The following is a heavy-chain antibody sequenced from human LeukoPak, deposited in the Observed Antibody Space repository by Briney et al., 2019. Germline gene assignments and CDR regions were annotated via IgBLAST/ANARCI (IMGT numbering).Heavy chain of an antibody. J-gene: IGHJ5*02. Sequence: SETLSLTCTVSGGSISSYYWNWIRQPPGKGLEWIGYIYYSGSTNYNPSLKSRVTISEDTSKNQFSLKLSSVTAADTAVYYCASLGDSRDYYPWGQGTLVTVSS. V-gene: IGHV4-59*08. CDR1: GGSISSYY. D-gene: IGHD3-22*01. CDR2: IYYSGST. CDR3: ASLGDSRDYYP.